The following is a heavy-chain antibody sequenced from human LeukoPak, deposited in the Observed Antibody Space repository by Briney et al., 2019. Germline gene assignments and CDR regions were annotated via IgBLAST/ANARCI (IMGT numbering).Heavy chain of an antibody. CDR2: IYHSGST. D-gene: IGHD5-18*01. V-gene: IGHV4-30-2*01. CDR1: GGSISSGGYS. Sequence: SETLSLTCAVSGGSISSGGYSWSWIRQPPGKGLEWIGYIYHSGSTYYNPSLKSRVTISVDRSKNQFSLKLSSVTAADTAVYYCARDQGYRYGYGDFDYWGQGTLVTVSS. J-gene: IGHJ4*02. CDR3: ARDQGYRYGYGDFDY.